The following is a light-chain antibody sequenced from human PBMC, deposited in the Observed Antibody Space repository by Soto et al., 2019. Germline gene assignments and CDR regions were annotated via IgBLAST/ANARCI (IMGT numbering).Light chain of an antibody. CDR2: QDR. CDR3: QAWDSRTEVV. J-gene: IGLJ2*01. V-gene: IGLV3-1*01. Sequence: SYELTQPPSVSVSPGQTASITCSGEKLGDKYACWYQQKPGQSPVLVIYQDRKRPSGIPERFSGSNSGNTATLTISGTQAMDEADYYCQAWDSRTEVVFGGGTKVTVL. CDR1: KLGDKY.